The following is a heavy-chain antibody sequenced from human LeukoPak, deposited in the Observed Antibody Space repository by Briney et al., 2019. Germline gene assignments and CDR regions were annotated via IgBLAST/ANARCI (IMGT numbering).Heavy chain of an antibody. CDR2: ISSSSSYI. Sequence: GGSLRLSCAASGFTFSSYSMNWVRQAPGKGLEWVSSISSSSSYIYYADSVKGRFTISRDNSKNTLYLQMNSLRAEDTAAYYCAKDLMVREYYWGQGTLVTVSS. CDR3: AKDLMVREYY. V-gene: IGHV3-21*04. D-gene: IGHD3-10*01. CDR1: GFTFSSYS. J-gene: IGHJ4*02.